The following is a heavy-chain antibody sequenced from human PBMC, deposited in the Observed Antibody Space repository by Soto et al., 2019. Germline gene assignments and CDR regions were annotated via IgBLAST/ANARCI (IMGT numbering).Heavy chain of an antibody. V-gene: IGHV5-10-1*01. Sequence: GESLKISCKGSGYSFTSYWISWVRQMPGKGLEWMGTIDPRDSYTNYSPSFQGHVTISLDKSVSTAYLQWSSLKASDTAIYYCARRLSVTKDGYNAYYYYGMDVWGQGTTVTVSS. CDR2: IDPRDSYT. CDR1: GYSFTSYW. CDR3: ARRLSVTKDGYNAYYYYGMDV. D-gene: IGHD4-4*01. J-gene: IGHJ6*02.